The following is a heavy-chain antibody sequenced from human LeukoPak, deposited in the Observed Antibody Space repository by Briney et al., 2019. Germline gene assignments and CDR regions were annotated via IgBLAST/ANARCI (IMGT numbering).Heavy chain of an antibody. CDR1: GYTFTDFG. V-gene: IGHV1-2*02. CDR2: INPNSGGT. CDR3: ARGALGYSSSWYQDAIYYFDY. D-gene: IGHD6-13*01. J-gene: IGHJ4*02. Sequence: ASVKVSCKTSGYTFTDFGINWVRQAPGQGLEWMGWINPNSGGTNFAQKFQGRVTMTRDTSISTAYMELRSLRSDDTAVYYCARGALGYSSSWYQDAIYYFDYWGQGTLVTVSS.